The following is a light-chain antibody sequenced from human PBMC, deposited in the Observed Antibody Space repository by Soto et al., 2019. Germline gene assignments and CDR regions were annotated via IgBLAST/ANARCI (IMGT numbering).Light chain of an antibody. V-gene: IGLV2-8*01. CDR1: SSVVGGYNY. CDR3: SSYAGSNNLV. Sequence: QSALTQPSSASGSPGQSVTISCTGTSSVVGGYNYVSWYQQHPGKAPKLMISEVNKRPSGVSDRFSGSKSGNTASLTVSGLQAEDEADYYCSSYAGSNNLVFGGGTKLTVL. J-gene: IGLJ2*01. CDR2: EVN.